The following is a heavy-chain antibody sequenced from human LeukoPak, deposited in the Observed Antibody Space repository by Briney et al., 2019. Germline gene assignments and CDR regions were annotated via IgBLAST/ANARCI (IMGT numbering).Heavy chain of an antibody. CDR1: VFTFSGSA. D-gene: IGHD1-26*01. CDR3: TRHQSDTLWELPFFDY. J-gene: IGHJ4*02. Sequence: GGSLRLSCAASVFTFSGSAVHCVRQASGKGLEWVGRIRSKANSYATAYGASVKGRFTISRDDSKNTAYLQMNSLKTEDTAVYFCTRHQSDTLWELPFFDYWGQGTLVTVSS. CDR2: IRSKANSYAT. V-gene: IGHV3-73*01.